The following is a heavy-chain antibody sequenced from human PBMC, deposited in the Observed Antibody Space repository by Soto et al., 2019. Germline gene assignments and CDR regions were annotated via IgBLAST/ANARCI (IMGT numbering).Heavy chain of an antibody. D-gene: IGHD1-26*01. J-gene: IGHJ4*02. Sequence: EVQLVESGGGLVQPGGSLRLSCAASGFTFSTYTMNWVRQAPGKGLEWVSYISGRSTTIYYEDSVKGRFTISRDNAQNSLYLQMNSLRDDDTAVYYCARERGGSYSDYWGQGTLVTVSS. CDR1: GFTFSTYT. V-gene: IGHV3-48*02. CDR2: ISGRSTTI. CDR3: ARERGGSYSDY.